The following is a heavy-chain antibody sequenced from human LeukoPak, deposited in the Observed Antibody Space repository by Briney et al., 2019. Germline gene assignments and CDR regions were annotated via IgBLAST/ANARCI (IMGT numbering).Heavy chain of an antibody. D-gene: IGHD4-17*01. V-gene: IGHV4-4*07. Sequence: SETLSLTCTVSSDSISSHYWNWIRQPAGKGLEWIGRIYTSGTTDYNPSLKSRVTMSVDTSKNQFSLKLSSVTAADTAVYYCARMAMDYGDYPFDYWGQGALVTVSS. CDR2: IYTSGTT. CDR1: SDSISSHY. CDR3: ARMAMDYGDYPFDY. J-gene: IGHJ4*02.